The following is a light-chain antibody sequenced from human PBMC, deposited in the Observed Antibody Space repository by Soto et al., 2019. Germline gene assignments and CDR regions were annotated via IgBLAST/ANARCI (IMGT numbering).Light chain of an antibody. CDR1: QSISSW. J-gene: IGKJ1*01. CDR2: KAS. Sequence: DIQMTQSPSTLSASVGDRVTITCRASQSISSWLAWYQQKPGKAPKLLIQKASSLESGVPSRFSGSGSGTEFTLTISSLQPDDFATYYCQQYNSHSGTFGQGTKVDIK. CDR3: QQYNSHSGT. V-gene: IGKV1-5*03.